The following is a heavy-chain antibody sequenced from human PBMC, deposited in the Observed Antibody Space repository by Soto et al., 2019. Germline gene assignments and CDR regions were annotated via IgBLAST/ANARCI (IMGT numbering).Heavy chain of an antibody. Sequence: PGGSLRLSCAASGFTFSSYAMHWVRQAPGKGLEWVAVISYDGSNKYYADSVKGRFTISRDNSKNTLYLQMNSLRAEDTAVYYCARDSSGWYPNLYYFDYWGQGTLVTVSS. CDR3: ARDSSGWYPNLYYFDY. D-gene: IGHD6-19*01. V-gene: IGHV3-30-3*01. J-gene: IGHJ4*02. CDR2: ISYDGSNK. CDR1: GFTFSSYA.